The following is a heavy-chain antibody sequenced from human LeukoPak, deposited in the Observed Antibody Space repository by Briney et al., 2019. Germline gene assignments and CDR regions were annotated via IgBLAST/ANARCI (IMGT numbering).Heavy chain of an antibody. D-gene: IGHD2-2*01. CDR3: AKDYCSSTSCYYYYYYGMDV. CDR1: GFTFSSYA. J-gene: IGHJ6*02. CDR2: ISGSGGST. Sequence: GGSLGLSCAASGFTFSSYAMSWVRQAPGKGLEWVSAISGSGGSTYYADSVKGRFTISRDNSKNTLYLQMNSLRAEDTAVYYCAKDYCSSTSCYYYYYYGMDVWGQGTTVTVSS. V-gene: IGHV3-23*01.